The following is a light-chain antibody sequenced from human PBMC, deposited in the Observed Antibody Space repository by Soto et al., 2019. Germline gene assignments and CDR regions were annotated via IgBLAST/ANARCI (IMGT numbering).Light chain of an antibody. J-gene: IGKJ1*01. Sequence: DIVLTQTPDTLSLSPGDRSTISCRASQSVSRSYLGWYQQKPGQAPRLLMYGASIRAAGVPDRFSGSGSGTEFTLTISRLEPEDFTVYYCHHYETFGQGTKVDIK. V-gene: IGKV3-20*01. CDR1: QSVSRSY. CDR2: GAS. CDR3: HHYET.